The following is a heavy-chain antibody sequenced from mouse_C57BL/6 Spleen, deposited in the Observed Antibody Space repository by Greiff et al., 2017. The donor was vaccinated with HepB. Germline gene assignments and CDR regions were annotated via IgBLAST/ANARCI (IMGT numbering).Heavy chain of an antibody. CDR1: GYAFSSSW. Sequence: QVQLKQSGPELVKPGASVKISCKASGYAFSSSWMNWVKQRPGKGLEWIGRIYPGDGDTNYNGKFKGKATLTADKSSSTAYMQLSSLTSEDSAVYFCARDGYYREYFDVWGTGTTVTVSS. J-gene: IGHJ1*03. V-gene: IGHV1-82*01. CDR3: ARDGYYREYFDV. CDR2: IYPGDGDT. D-gene: IGHD2-3*01.